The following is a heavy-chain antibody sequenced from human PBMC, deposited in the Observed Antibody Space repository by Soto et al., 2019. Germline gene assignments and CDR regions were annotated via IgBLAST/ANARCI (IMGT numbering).Heavy chain of an antibody. J-gene: IGHJ4*02. CDR2: ISGSGGST. Sequence: GGSLRLSCAASGFTFSSYAMSWVRQAPGKGLEWVSAISGSGGSTYYADSVKGRFTISRDNSKNTLYLQMNSLRAEDTAVYYCAKAVPLRDFWSGYSFDYWGQGTLVTVSS. V-gene: IGHV3-23*01. CDR1: GFTFSSYA. D-gene: IGHD3-3*01. CDR3: AKAVPLRDFWSGYSFDY.